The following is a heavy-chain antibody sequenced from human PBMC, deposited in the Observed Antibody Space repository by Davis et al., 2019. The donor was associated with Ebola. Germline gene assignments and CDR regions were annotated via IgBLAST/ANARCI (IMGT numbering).Heavy chain of an antibody. Sequence: GESLKISCKGSGYSFTTYWIAWVRQTPAKGLEWMGIIYPGDSDTRYSPAFEGQVTISADKSISTAYLQWSSLKASDTAMYYCARPMATTNWGQGTLVTVSS. V-gene: IGHV5-51*01. CDR1: GYSFTTYW. D-gene: IGHD5-24*01. CDR3: ARPMATTN. CDR2: IYPGDSDT. J-gene: IGHJ4*02.